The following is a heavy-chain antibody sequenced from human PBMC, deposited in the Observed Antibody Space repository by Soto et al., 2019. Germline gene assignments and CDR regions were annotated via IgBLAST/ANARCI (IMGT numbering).Heavy chain of an antibody. Sequence: QVQLVQSGAEVKKPGASVKVSCKASGYTFTSYGISWVRQAPGQGLEWMGWISAYNGNTNYAQKLQGRVTMTTDTSTSTAYMELRSLRSDDTAVYYCARDARELNWNYRSYYYDYGMDVWGQGTTVTVSS. J-gene: IGHJ6*02. D-gene: IGHD1-7*01. CDR3: ARDARELNWNYRSYYYDYGMDV. V-gene: IGHV1-18*01. CDR1: GYTFTSYG. CDR2: ISAYNGNT.